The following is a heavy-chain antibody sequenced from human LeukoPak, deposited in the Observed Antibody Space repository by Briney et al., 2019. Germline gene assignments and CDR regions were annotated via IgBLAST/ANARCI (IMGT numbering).Heavy chain of an antibody. Sequence: GGSLRLSWAASGFKFSNHWMHWVRQSPGKGLVWVARINNDGSDTSHADSVEGRFTISRDNAENTLYLQMNSLRVEDTAMYFCARNYWGIDDWGQGTLVTVSS. V-gene: IGHV3-74*01. CDR1: GFKFSNHW. CDR3: ARNYWGIDD. D-gene: IGHD7-27*01. CDR2: INNDGSDT. J-gene: IGHJ4*02.